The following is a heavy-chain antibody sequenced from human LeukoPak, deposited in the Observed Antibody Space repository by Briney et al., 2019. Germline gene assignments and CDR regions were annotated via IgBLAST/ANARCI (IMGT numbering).Heavy chain of an antibody. J-gene: IGHJ5*02. V-gene: IGHV4-39*07. Sequence: SETLSLTCTFSGGSVGSSDYSWGWIRQPPGKALEWIGNLYNAGGTYYNPSLKSRLTISADTSKNQFSLKLSSVTAADTAVYYCARAAEYYYDSSGYENWFDPWGQGTLVTVSS. CDR3: ARAAEYYYDSSGYENWFDP. D-gene: IGHD3-22*01. CDR1: GGSVGSSDYS. CDR2: LYNAGGT.